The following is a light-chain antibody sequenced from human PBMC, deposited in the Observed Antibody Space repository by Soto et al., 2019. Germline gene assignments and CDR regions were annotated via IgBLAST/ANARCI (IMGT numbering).Light chain of an antibody. CDR1: QSISSY. CDR3: QQSYSTPRT. Sequence: DIQMTQSPSSLSASVGDRVTITCRASQSISSYLNWYQQKPGKAPKLLIYAASSLQSGVPSRFSGSGSGTDFPLTISSLQPEEFATYYCQQSYSTPRTFGQGTKLEI. J-gene: IGKJ2*02. V-gene: IGKV1-39*01. CDR2: AAS.